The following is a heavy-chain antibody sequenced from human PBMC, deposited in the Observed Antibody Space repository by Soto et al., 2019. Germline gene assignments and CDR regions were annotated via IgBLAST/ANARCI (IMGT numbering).Heavy chain of an antibody. V-gene: IGHV4-34*01. D-gene: IGHD6-6*01. Sequence: PSETLSLTCAVYGGSFSGYYWSWIRQPPGKGLEWIGEINHSGSTNYNPSPKSRVTISVDTSKNQFSLKLSSVTAADTAVYYCARVLTRASLPSGPDYWGQGTLVTVSS. J-gene: IGHJ4*02. CDR1: GGSFSGYY. CDR3: ARVLTRASLPSGPDY. CDR2: INHSGST.